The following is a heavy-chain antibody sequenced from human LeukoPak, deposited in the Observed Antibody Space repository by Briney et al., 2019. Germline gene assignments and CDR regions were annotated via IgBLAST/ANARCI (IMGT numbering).Heavy chain of an antibody. CDR1: GYSISSGYY. V-gene: IGHV4-38-2*02. J-gene: IGHJ4*02. D-gene: IGHD1-1*01. CDR2: IYHSGST. Sequence: SETLSLTCTVSGYSISSGYYWGWIRQPPGKGLEWIGSIYHSGSTYYNPSLKSRVTISVDTSKNQFSLKLSSVTAADTAVYYCARDPSGGTTVDYWGQGTLVTVSS. CDR3: ARDPSGGTTVDY.